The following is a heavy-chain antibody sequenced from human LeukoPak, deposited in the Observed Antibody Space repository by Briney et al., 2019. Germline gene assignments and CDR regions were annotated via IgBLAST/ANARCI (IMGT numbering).Heavy chain of an antibody. Sequence: ASVKVSCKASGYTFTGYYMHWVRQAPGQGLEWMGWISAYNGNTNYAQKLQGRVTMTTDTSTSTAYMELRSLRSDDTAVYYCARAHDYYDSSLYDYWGQGTLVTVSS. CDR3: ARAHDYYDSSLYDY. J-gene: IGHJ4*02. CDR2: ISAYNGNT. CDR1: GYTFTGYY. D-gene: IGHD3-22*01. V-gene: IGHV1-18*04.